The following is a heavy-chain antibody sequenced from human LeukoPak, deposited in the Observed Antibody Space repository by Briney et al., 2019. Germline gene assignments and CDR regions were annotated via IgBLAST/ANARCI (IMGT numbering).Heavy chain of an antibody. Sequence: SKTLSLTCAVSGGSVFSHSWNWIRQPPGKGLEWIGSIYYSGATNYNPSLKSRVTMSVDTSNNQFPLILTSVTAADTAVYYCARGMSTTFDAFDIWGHGTVVTVSS. CDR1: GGSVFSHS. V-gene: IGHV4-59*02. D-gene: IGHD1-26*01. CDR2: IYYSGAT. CDR3: ARGMSTTFDAFDI. J-gene: IGHJ3*02.